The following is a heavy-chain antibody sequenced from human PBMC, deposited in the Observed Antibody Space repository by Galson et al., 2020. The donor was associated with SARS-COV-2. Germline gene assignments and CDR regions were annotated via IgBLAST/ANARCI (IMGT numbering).Heavy chain of an antibody. J-gene: IGHJ4*02. CDR1: GFNFSSYG. D-gene: IGHD1-26*01. CDR2: IWYDGSNK. CDR3: ARDLVGATYFDY. Sequence: GESLKISCAASGFNFSSYGMHWVRQAPGKGLEWVAVIWYDGSNKYYADSVKGRFTISRDNSKNTLYLQMNSLRAEDTAVYYCARDLVGATYFDYWGQGTLFTVSS. V-gene: IGHV3-33*01.